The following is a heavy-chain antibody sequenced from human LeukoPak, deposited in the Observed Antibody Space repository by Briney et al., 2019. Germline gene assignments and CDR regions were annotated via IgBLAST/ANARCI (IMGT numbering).Heavy chain of an antibody. D-gene: IGHD3-3*01. CDR3: ATDRGWRTSGYYLYYFEY. Sequence: GSLRLSCAASGFTFSSYVMSWVRQAPGKGLEWVASIKNDGSEKYYVDSVRGRYTISRDNTKNSLYLQMSSLRAEDTAVYYCATDRGWRTSGYYLYYFEYWGQGTLVTVSS. CDR1: GFTFSSYV. J-gene: IGHJ4*02. V-gene: IGHV3-7*01. CDR2: IKNDGSEK.